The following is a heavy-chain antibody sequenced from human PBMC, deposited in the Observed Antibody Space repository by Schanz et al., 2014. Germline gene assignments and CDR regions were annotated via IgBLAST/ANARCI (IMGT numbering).Heavy chain of an antibody. J-gene: IGHJ5*02. CDR3: ARPALWFGDNCFDP. V-gene: IGHV3-30*03. D-gene: IGHD3-10*01. CDR1: GFTFSTHA. CDR2: VSSDGNND. Sequence: VQLVESGGGVVQPGRSLRLSCAASGFTFSTHAMHWVRQAPGKGLEWVALVSSDGNNDYYTDSVKGRFTISRDNSKNTLYLQMSSLTTEDTAVYYCARPALWFGDNCFDPWGQGTLVTVSS.